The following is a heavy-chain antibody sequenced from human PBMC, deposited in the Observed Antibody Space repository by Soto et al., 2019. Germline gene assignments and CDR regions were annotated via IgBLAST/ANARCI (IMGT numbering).Heavy chain of an antibody. CDR2: IIPILGIA. V-gene: IGHV1-69*02. Sequence: QVQLVQSGAEVKKPGSSVKVSCKASGGTFSSYTISWVRQAPGQGLEWMGRIIPILGIANYAQKFQGRVTITADKSTSTAYMELSSLRSEDTAVYYCARVCTVAEVYAFDIWGQGTMVTVSS. D-gene: IGHD6-19*01. CDR3: ARVCTVAEVYAFDI. CDR1: GGTFSSYT. J-gene: IGHJ3*02.